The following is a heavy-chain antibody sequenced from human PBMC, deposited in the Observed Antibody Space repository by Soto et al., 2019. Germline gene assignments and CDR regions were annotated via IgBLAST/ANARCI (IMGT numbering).Heavy chain of an antibody. D-gene: IGHD2-15*01. Sequence: EVQLLESGGGLVQPGGSLRLSCAASGFTFSSYAMSWVRQAPGKGLEWVSAISGSGGSTYYADSVTGRFTISRDNSKNTLYLQMNSLRAEDTAVYYCAKEGVVAATGAEYFQHWGQGTLVTVSS. CDR3: AKEGVVAATGAEYFQH. V-gene: IGHV3-23*01. J-gene: IGHJ1*01. CDR2: ISGSGGST. CDR1: GFTFSSYA.